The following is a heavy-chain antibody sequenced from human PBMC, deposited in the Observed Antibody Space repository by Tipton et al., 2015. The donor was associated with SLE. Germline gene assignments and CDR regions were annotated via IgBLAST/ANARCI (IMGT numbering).Heavy chain of an antibody. Sequence: SLRLSCAASGFTFSSYGMHWVRRAPGKGLEWVAFVRYDGSNTYYADSVKGRFTISRDNSKNTLYLQMNSLRAEDTAVYYCAKRYFDYWGQGTLVTVSS. CDR1: GFTFSSYG. J-gene: IGHJ4*02. CDR2: VRYDGSNT. V-gene: IGHV3-30*02. CDR3: AKRYFDY.